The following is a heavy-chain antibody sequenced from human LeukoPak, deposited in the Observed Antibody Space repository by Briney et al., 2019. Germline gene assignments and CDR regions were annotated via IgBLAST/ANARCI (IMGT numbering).Heavy chain of an antibody. Sequence: PSETLSLTCTVSGCSISSSSYYWGWLRQPPGKGLEWIGSIYCSGSTYYNPSLKSRVTISVDTSKNQFSLKLSSVTAADTAVYYCARPNRNWEFDYWGQGTLVTVSS. CDR2: IYCSGST. D-gene: IGHD1-14*01. CDR1: GCSISSSSYY. CDR3: ARPNRNWEFDY. V-gene: IGHV4-39*01. J-gene: IGHJ4*02.